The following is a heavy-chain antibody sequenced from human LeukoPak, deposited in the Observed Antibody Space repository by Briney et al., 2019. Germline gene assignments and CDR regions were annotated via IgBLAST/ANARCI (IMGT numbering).Heavy chain of an antibody. D-gene: IGHD3-10*01. J-gene: IGHJ4*02. CDR1: GYAFTSYY. Sequence: GASVKVSCKASGYAFTSYYMHWVRQAPGQGLEWMGIINPSGGSTSYAQKFQGRVTMTRDTATSTVYMDLSSLRSEDTAVYYCARVGGSGGYYYFDYWGQGTLVTVSS. CDR3: ARVGGSGGYYYFDY. V-gene: IGHV1-46*01. CDR2: INPSGGST.